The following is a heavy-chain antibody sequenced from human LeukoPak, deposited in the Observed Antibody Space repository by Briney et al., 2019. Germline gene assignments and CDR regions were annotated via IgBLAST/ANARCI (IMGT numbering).Heavy chain of an antibody. Sequence: ASVKVSCKTSGYTFTDFGITWVRQAPGQGLEWVGWINTKTGQINLARKLQGRVTMTTDTSTRTAYMELRSLRSDDTAVYFCARDIAYDVDYWGPGTLVTVS. V-gene: IGHV1-18*01. CDR2: INTKTGQI. J-gene: IGHJ4*02. D-gene: IGHD3-16*01. CDR1: GYTFTDFG. CDR3: ARDIAYDVDY.